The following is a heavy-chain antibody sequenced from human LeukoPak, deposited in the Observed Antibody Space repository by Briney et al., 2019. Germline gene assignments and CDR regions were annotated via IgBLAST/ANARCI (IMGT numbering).Heavy chain of an antibody. V-gene: IGHV3-21*01. Sequence: GGSLRLSCAASGFTFTSYSMNWVRQAPGKGLEWVSSISSSSSYIYYADSVKGRFTISRDNAKNSLYLQMNSLRAEDTAVYYCARERGYCSSTSCQSAFDIWGQGTMVTVSS. D-gene: IGHD2-2*01. J-gene: IGHJ3*02. CDR2: ISSSSSYI. CDR1: GFTFTSYS. CDR3: ARERGYCSSTSCQSAFDI.